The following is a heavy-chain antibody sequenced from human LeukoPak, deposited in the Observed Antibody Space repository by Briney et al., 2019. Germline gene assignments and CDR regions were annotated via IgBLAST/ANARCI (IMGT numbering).Heavy chain of an antibody. CDR1: GGSISNYY. CDR2: IYYSGNT. D-gene: IGHD4-17*01. J-gene: IGHJ4*02. CDR3: ARAMGHGDYVGVVNY. Sequence: SETLSLTCTVSGGSISNYYWSWIRQPPGKGLEWIGYIYYSGNTNYNPSLKSRVTILVDTSKNQFSLKLNSVTAPDTAVYYCARAMGHGDYVGVVNYWGQGTLVTVSS. V-gene: IGHV4-59*01.